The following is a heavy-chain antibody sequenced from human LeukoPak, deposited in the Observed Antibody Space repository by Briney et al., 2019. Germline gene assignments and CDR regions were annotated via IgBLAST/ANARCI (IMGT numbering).Heavy chain of an antibody. Sequence: PGGSLRLSCAASGFTFSSYSMNWVRQAPGKGLEWVSSISSSSSYIYYADSVKGRFTISRDNAKNSLYLQMNSLRAEDTAVYYCARDITMVRGVGVLGRYHYNGMDVWGQGTTVTVSS. V-gene: IGHV3-21*01. CDR3: ARDITMVRGVGVLGRYHYNGMDV. D-gene: IGHD3-10*01. CDR1: GFTFSSYS. J-gene: IGHJ6*02. CDR2: ISSSSSYI.